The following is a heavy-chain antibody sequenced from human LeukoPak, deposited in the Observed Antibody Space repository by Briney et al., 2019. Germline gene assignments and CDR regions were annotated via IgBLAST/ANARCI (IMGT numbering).Heavy chain of an antibody. CDR2: ISYDGSNK. CDR1: GFTFSSYG. J-gene: IGHJ4*02. Sequence: GGSLRLSCAASGFTFSSYGMHWVRQAPGKGLEWVAVISYDGSNKYYADSVKGRFTISRDNSKNTLYLQMNSLRAEDTAVYYCAKETSGYSYGLYFDYWGQGTLVTVSS. CDR3: AKETSGYSYGLYFDY. D-gene: IGHD5-18*01. V-gene: IGHV3-30*18.